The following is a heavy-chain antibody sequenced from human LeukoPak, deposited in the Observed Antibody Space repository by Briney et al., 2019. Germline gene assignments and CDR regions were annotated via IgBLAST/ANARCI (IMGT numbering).Heavy chain of an antibody. V-gene: IGHV3-30*18. CDR2: ISYDGSNK. CDR3: ANPGELGNFDY. Sequence: GGSLRLSCAASGFTFSSYGMHWVRQAPGKGLEWVAVISYDGSNKYYADSVKGRITISRDNSKNTLYLQMNSLRAEDTAVYYCANPGELGNFDYWGQGTLVTVSS. CDR1: GFTFSSYG. J-gene: IGHJ4*02. D-gene: IGHD1-26*01.